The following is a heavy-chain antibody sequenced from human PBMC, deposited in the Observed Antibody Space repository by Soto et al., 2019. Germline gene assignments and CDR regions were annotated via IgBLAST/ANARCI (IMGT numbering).Heavy chain of an antibody. V-gene: IGHV1-69*19. CDR2: IIPIFGTT. CDR3: ARGVGAYYFDY. CDR1: GGTCSTYA. Sequence: QVQLVQSGAEVKKPGSSVKVSCKASGGTCSTYAITWVRQAPGQGLEWLGGIIPIFGTTDYARKFQGRVTITAAESTSTVFIELSSLTSEVTAVYYCARGVGAYYFDYWGQGTLVTVSS. D-gene: IGHD1-26*01. J-gene: IGHJ4*02.